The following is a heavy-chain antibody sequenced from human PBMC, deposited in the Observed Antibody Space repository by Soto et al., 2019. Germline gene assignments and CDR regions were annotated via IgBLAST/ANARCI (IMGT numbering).Heavy chain of an antibody. CDR2: ISLYSDDT. CDR3: GRVVPGAEAWFGP. J-gene: IGHJ5*02. CDR1: GYTFSNYG. D-gene: IGHD2-2*01. V-gene: IGHV1-18*01. Sequence: QVQLVQSGGEVKRPGASVKVSCKTSGYTFSNYGITWVRQAPGQPLEWLGWISLYSDDTNYAQKFQGRVTMTTDTSTTTAYMELRSLRSDDTAVYYGGRVVPGAEAWFGPWGQGTLGTVAS.